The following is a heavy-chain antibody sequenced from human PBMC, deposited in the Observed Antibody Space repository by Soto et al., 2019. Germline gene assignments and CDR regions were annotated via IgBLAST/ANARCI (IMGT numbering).Heavy chain of an antibody. J-gene: IGHJ4*02. Sequence: ESGGGVVQPGRSLRLSCAASGFTFSTYGMHWVRQAPGKGLEWVALISFDGINKYYADSVKDRFTISRDSSKNTLYLQMNSLRADDTAIYYCAKDEGGYLSVFDYWGQGTLVTVSS. V-gene: IGHV3-30*18. CDR3: AKDEGGYLSVFDY. CDR1: GFTFSTYG. CDR2: ISFDGINK. D-gene: IGHD5-12*01.